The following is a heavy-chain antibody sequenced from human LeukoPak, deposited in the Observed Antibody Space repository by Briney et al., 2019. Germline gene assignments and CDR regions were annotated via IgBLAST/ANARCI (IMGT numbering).Heavy chain of an antibody. CDR1: GYTLTELS. D-gene: IGHD3-16*01. CDR3: ARERQELRFVERWFDS. Sequence: EASVKVSCKVSGYTLTELSMHWVRQAPGKGLEWMGGFDPEDGETIYAQKLQGRVTMTTDTSTSTVHMELRSLTSDDTAVYYCARERQELRFVERWFDSWGQGTLVTVSS. V-gene: IGHV1-24*01. CDR2: FDPEDGET. J-gene: IGHJ5*01.